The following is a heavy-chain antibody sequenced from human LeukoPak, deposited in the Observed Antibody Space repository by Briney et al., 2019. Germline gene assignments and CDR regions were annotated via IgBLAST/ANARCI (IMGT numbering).Heavy chain of an antibody. V-gene: IGHV4-30-4*01. J-gene: IGHJ4*02. Sequence: PSQTLSLTCTVSGGSISSGDYYWSWIRQPPGKGLEWIGYIYYRGSTYYNPSLKSRLTMSVDTSKNQFSLKMSSVTAADTAVYYCARDKRMAAAGQFDYWGQGTLVTVSS. CDR2: IYYRGST. D-gene: IGHD6-13*01. CDR3: ARDKRMAAAGQFDY. CDR1: GGSISSGDYY.